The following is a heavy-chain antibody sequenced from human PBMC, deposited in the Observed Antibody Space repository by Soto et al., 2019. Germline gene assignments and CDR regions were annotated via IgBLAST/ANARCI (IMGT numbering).Heavy chain of an antibody. CDR3: ARVEAVAGLYNYHGLDV. V-gene: IGHV1-69*12. D-gene: IGHD6-19*01. CDR2: IVPIFGTT. J-gene: IGHJ6*02. CDR1: GGTFSNYA. Sequence: QVQLVQSGAEVKKPGSSVKVSCKVSGGTFSNYAIDWVRLAPGHGLEWMGGIVPIFGTTYYTQKFQGRGTIIADDSTTTAYLEMRSLRSEDTAIWYCARVEAVAGLYNYHGLDVWGQGTAVTVSS.